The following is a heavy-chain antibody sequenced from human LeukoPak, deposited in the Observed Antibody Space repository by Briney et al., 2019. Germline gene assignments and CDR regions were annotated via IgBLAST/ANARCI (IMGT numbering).Heavy chain of an antibody. V-gene: IGHV3-23*01. CDR2: ISGSGGST. Sequence: GGSLRLSCAASGFTFSSYAMSWVRQAPGKGLEWVSAISGSGGSTYYADSVKGRFTISRDNSKNTLYLQMNSLRAEDTAVYYCAKARFDGWDGSCSGYWGQGTLVTVSS. CDR1: GFTFSSYA. D-gene: IGHD2-15*01. J-gene: IGHJ4*02. CDR3: AKARFDGWDGSCSGY.